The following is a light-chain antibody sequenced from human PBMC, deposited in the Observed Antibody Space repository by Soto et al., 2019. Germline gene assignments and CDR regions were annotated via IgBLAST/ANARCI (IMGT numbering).Light chain of an antibody. V-gene: IGKV3-20*01. Sequence: EIVMTQSPATLSVSPGERATLSCRASQSIRNYLAWYQQRPGQAPRLLIYDASTRATGIPARFSGSGSGTDFTLTISRLEPEDFAVYYCQQYGSSPTFGQGTKVDIK. CDR1: QSIRNY. CDR2: DAS. J-gene: IGKJ1*01. CDR3: QQYGSSPT.